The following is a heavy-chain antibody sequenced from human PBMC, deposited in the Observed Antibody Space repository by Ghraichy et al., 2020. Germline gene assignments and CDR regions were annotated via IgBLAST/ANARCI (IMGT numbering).Heavy chain of an antibody. CDR1: GFTFSNHY. J-gene: IGHJ3*02. CDR2: IKQDGSET. Sequence: LSLTCAASGFTFSNHYMTWFRQAPGKGLEWVANIKQDGSETFYLDSVRGRFTISRDNAKNSLSLQMDSLRADDTAVYYCVRESVLPAMGDDAADIWGQWTMVTVSS. D-gene: IGHD2-2*01. CDR3: VRESVLPAMGDDAADI. V-gene: IGHV3-7*03.